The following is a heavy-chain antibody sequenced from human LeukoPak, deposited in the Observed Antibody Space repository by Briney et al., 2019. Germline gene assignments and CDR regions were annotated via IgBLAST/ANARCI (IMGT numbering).Heavy chain of an antibody. V-gene: IGHV3-21*01. D-gene: IGHD5-12*01. CDR3: AREDSGYDRYYYYGMDV. CDR2: ISTSSTYI. Sequence: GGSLRLSCAASGFTFSSYAMSWVRQAPGKGLEWVSSISTSSTYIYYADSVKGRFTISRDNAKNSLYLQMNSLRAEDTAVYYCAREDSGYDRYYYYGMDVWGQGTTVTVSS. CDR1: GFTFSSYA. J-gene: IGHJ6*02.